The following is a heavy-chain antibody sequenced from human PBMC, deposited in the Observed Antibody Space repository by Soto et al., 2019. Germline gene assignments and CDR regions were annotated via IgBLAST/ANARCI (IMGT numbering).Heavy chain of an antibody. CDR2: VIPMFPKA. J-gene: IGHJ4*02. CDR3: ARCHSDSSGPGYLDS. CDR1: GGTFISDA. D-gene: IGHD3-22*01. V-gene: IGHV1-69*06. Sequence: QVRLVQSEAEVKKAGSSVKVSCKASGGTFISDAVTWVRQAPGQGLEWMGGVIPMFPKATYAQKFQGRATITADTSTSTVYMELHSLKSEDTALYYCARCHSDSSGPGYLDSWGQGPLVNVTS.